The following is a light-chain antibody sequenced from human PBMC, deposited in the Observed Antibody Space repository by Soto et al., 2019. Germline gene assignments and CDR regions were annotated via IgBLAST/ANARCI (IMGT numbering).Light chain of an antibody. CDR3: SSYTSSSTRV. J-gene: IGLJ1*01. CDR1: SSDVGGYNY. CDR2: DVS. V-gene: IGLV2-14*04. Sequence: TSSDVGGYNYVSWYQQHPGKAPKLMIYDVSNRPSGVSNRFSGSKSGNTASLSISGLQAEDEADYYCSSYTSSSTRVFGTVTKVTV.